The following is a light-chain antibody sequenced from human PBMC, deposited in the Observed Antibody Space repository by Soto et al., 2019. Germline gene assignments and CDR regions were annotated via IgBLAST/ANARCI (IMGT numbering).Light chain of an antibody. Sequence: EIVLTQSPGTLSLSPGERATLSCRASQSVSSSYLAWYQQKPGQAPRLLIYGASSRATGIPDRFSGSGSGTDFTLTISRLEPEDFAVYYWQQYGSSPPLRTFGQGTKVEIK. CDR2: GAS. CDR1: QSVSSSY. CDR3: QQYGSSPPLRT. J-gene: IGKJ1*01. V-gene: IGKV3-20*01.